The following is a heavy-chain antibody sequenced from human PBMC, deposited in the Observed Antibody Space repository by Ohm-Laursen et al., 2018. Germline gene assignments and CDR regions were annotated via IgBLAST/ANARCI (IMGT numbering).Heavy chain of an antibody. D-gene: IGHD1-7*01. CDR3: ARGRLSGTRRALDI. J-gene: IGHJ3*02. Sequence: ATVKISCKISGYIFTSYEINWVRQATGQGLEWMGWMNPNSGDTGYAQKFQGRVTMTRNTFISTAYMELSRLRSDDTAVYYCARGRLSGTRRALDIWGQGTMVTVSS. CDR1: GYIFTSYE. V-gene: IGHV1-8*01. CDR2: MNPNSGDT.